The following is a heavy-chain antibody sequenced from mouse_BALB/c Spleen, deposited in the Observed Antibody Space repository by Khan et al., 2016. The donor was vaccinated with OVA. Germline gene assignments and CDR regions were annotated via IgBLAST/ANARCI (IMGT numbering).Heavy chain of an antibody. D-gene: IGHD2-14*01. CDR1: GYTFTSYT. Sequence: QIQLVQSGAELARPGASVKMSCKASGYTFTSYTIHWIKERPGQGLEWIGYINPSNGYTNYNQKFKDKATLTTDKSSTTAYLQLSSLTSDDSAVFNCVSDGAYHRNGGWFAYWGQGTLVTVSA. J-gene: IGHJ3*01. CDR3: VSDGAYHRNGGWFAY. V-gene: IGHV1-4*01. CDR2: INPSNGYT.